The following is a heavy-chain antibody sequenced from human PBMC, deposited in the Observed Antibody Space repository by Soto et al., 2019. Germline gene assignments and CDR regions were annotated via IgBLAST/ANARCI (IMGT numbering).Heavy chain of an antibody. CDR2: IYYSGST. CDR1: GGSISSYY. CDR3: ARQSWGYCSGGSCYPWYFDY. D-gene: IGHD2-15*01. V-gene: IGHV4-59*08. Sequence: SETLSLTCTVSGGSISSYYWSWIRQPPGKGLEWIGYIYYSGSTNYNPSLKSRVTISVDTSKNQFSLKLSSVTAADTAVYYCARQSWGYCSGGSCYPWYFDYWGQGTLVTVSS. J-gene: IGHJ4*02.